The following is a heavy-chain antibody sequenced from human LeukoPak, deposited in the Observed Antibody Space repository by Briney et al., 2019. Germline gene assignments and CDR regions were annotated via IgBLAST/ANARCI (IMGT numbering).Heavy chain of an antibody. CDR1: GFTFSSYS. V-gene: IGHV3-21*01. Sequence: PGGSVRLSCAASGFTFSSYSMNWVRQAPGKGLEWVSSISSSSSYIYYADSVKGRFTISRDNAKNSLYLQMNSLRAEDTAVYYCARGKAMDYYFDYWGQGTLVTVSS. CDR2: ISSSSSYI. J-gene: IGHJ4*02. CDR3: ARGKAMDYYFDY. D-gene: IGHD5-18*01.